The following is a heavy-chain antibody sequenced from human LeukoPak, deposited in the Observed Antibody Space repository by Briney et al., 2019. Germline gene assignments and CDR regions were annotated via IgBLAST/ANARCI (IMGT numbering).Heavy chain of an antibody. Sequence: QPGGSLRLSCAASGFTFSSYDMHWVRQATGKGLEWVSAIGTSGDTYYPGSVKGRFTISRENAKNSLYLQMNSLRAGDTAVYYCARRAGYCSGGSCRPDWYFDLWGRGTLVTVSS. J-gene: IGHJ2*01. CDR2: IGTSGDT. CDR3: ARRAGYCSGGSCRPDWYFDL. V-gene: IGHV3-13*01. D-gene: IGHD2-15*01. CDR1: GFTFSSYD.